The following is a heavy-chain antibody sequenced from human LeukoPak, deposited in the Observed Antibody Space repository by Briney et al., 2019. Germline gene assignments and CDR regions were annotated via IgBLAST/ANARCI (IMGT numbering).Heavy chain of an antibody. CDR2: MYNSGST. CDR3: ARQGSGGRSFDV. CDR1: GGSISTYY. Sequence: PSETLSLTCTVSGGSISTYYWSWIRQPPGKGLEWIGYMYNSGSTNYNPSLKSRVTISIDTSKNQVSRRLSSVTAADTAVYYCARQGSGGRSFDVWGQGTMVTVSS. D-gene: IGHD1-26*01. V-gene: IGHV4-59*08. J-gene: IGHJ3*01.